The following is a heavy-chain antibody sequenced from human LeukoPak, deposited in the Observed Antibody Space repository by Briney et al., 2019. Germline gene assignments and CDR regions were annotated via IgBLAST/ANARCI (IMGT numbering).Heavy chain of an antibody. Sequence: ASVKVSCKASGYTFTSYGISWVRQAPGQGLEWMGRIIPILGIANYAQKFQGRVTITADKSTSTAYMELSSLRSEDTAVYYCARQNDSGFRWGQGTLVTVSS. D-gene: IGHD1-26*01. CDR1: GYTFTSYG. CDR2: IIPILGIA. V-gene: IGHV1-69*04. CDR3: ARQNDSGFR. J-gene: IGHJ4*02.